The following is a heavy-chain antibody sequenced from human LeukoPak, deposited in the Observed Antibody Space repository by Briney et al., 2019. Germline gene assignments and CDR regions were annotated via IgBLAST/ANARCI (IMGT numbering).Heavy chain of an antibody. J-gene: IGHJ3*02. D-gene: IGHD3-3*01. CDR2: IISSSSTI. Sequence: PGGSLRLSCAASGFTFSSYSMNWVRQAPGKGLEWVSYIISSSSTINYADSVKGRFTISRDNAKNSLYLQMNSLRAEDTAVYYCATVYYDFWSGYPHDAFDIWGQGTMVTVSS. V-gene: IGHV3-48*01. CDR3: ATVYYDFWSGYPHDAFDI. CDR1: GFTFSSYS.